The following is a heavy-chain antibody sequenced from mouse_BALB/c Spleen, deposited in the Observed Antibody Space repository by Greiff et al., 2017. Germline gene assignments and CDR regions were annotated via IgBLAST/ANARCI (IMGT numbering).Heavy chain of an antibody. CDR3: AREYRSYYFDY. D-gene: IGHD2-14*01. CDR2: INSNGGST. V-gene: IGHV5-6-3*01. CDR1: GFTFSSYG. J-gene: IGHJ2*01. Sequence: EVKLQESGGGLVQPGGSLKLSCAASGFTFSSYGMSWVRQTPDKRLELVATINSNGGSTYYPDSVKGRFTISRDNAKNTLYLQMSSLKSEDTAMYYCAREYRSYYFDYWGQGTTLTVSS.